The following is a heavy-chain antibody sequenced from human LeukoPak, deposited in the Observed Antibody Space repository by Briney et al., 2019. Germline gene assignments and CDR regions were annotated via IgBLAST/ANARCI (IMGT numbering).Heavy chain of an antibody. J-gene: IGHJ5*02. D-gene: IGHD3-10*01. CDR3: AKDSWARWFGSNNWFDP. V-gene: IGHV3-9*01. Sequence: TGGSLRLSCAASGFTFDDYAMHWVRQAPGKGLEWVSGISWNSGSIGYADSVKGRFTISRDNAKNSLYLQMNSLRAEDTALYYCAKDSWARWFGSNNWFDPWGQGTLVTVSS. CDR1: GFTFDDYA. CDR2: ISWNSGSI.